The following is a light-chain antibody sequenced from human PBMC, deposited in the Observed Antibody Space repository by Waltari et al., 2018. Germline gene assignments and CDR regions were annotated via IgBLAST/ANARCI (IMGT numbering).Light chain of an antibody. J-gene: IGLJ2*01. V-gene: IGLV2-23*01. CDR2: EDS. CDR1: SSDVGSYNL. CDR3: CSYAAGGSSVL. Sequence: QSALTQPASVSGSPGQSSTISCTGTSSDVGSYNLVSWYQQHPGKVPKHIMNEDSNRPAGLSNRFSGSKSGNTASLTISGLQAEDEADYYCCSYAAGGSSVLFGGGTKLTVL.